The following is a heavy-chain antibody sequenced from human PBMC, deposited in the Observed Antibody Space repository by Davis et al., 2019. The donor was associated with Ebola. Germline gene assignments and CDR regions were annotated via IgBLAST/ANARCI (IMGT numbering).Heavy chain of an antibody. CDR1: GVSISTYY. Sequence: PSETLSLTCTVPGVSISTYYWTWIRQPPGKGLEWIGYIYYSGHFNYNPSLKSRVTISVDTSENRFSLKMSSVTAADAAVYYCASWGTTGKYYYYGMDVWGQGTTVTVSS. J-gene: IGHJ6*02. V-gene: IGHV4-59*01. D-gene: IGHD1-1*01. CDR2: IYYSGHF. CDR3: ASWGTTGKYYYYGMDV.